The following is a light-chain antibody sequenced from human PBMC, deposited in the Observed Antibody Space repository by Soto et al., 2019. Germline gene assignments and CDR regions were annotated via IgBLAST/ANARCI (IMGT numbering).Light chain of an antibody. Sequence: QSALTQPPSASGSPGQSVTISCTGTSSDVGDYNYVSWYQQHPGKAPKLMIYEVNKRPSGVPDRFSGSKSGNTASQTVSGLQAEDEADYYCSSYAGYSNLVFGGGTKVTVL. CDR2: EVN. J-gene: IGLJ2*01. CDR1: SSDVGDYNY. CDR3: SSYAGYSNLV. V-gene: IGLV2-8*01.